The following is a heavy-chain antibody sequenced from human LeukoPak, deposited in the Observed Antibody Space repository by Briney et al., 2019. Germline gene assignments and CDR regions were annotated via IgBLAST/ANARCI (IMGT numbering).Heavy chain of an antibody. D-gene: IGHD3-10*01. CDR3: ARGAEMYYYGSGSYYGHDAFDI. Sequence: ASVKVSCKASGYTFTSYYMHWVRQAPGQGLEWMGIINPSGGSTSYAQKFQGRVTMTRDTSTSTAYMELSSLRSEDTAVYYCARGAEMYYYGSGSYYGHDAFDIWGQGTMVTVSS. V-gene: IGHV1-46*01. J-gene: IGHJ3*02. CDR2: INPSGGST. CDR1: GYTFTSYY.